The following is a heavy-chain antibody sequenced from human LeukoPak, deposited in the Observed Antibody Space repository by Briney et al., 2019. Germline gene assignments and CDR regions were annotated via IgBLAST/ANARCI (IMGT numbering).Heavy chain of an antibody. V-gene: IGHV3-30*04. CDR2: ISYDGNRK. D-gene: IGHD1-26*01. CDR1: RFTFTHYP. J-gene: IGHJ4*02. CDR3: ARDQVGGRYYGAPLGY. Sequence: VGSLRLSCAASRFTFTHYPMHWVRQAPGKGLEGVALISYDGNRKYYAASVKGRFTISRGTSRNPLYLQMNSLRVDGTAVYYWARDQVGGRYYGAPLGYWGQGALVTVSS.